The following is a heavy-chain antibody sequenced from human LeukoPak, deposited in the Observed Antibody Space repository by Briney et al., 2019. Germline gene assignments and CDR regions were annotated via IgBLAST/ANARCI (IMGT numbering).Heavy chain of an antibody. J-gene: IGHJ5*02. CDR2: INHSGST. V-gene: IGHV4-34*01. Sequence: SETLSLTCAVYGGSFSGYYWSWIRQPPGQGLEWIGEINHSGSTNYNASVQSRVTISLDTSNNQFSLKLTSVTAADTAVYYCARGQHYDVLTGRFFHWFDPWGQGTLVTVSS. D-gene: IGHD3-9*01. CDR1: GGSFSGYY. CDR3: ARGQHYDVLTGRFFHWFDP.